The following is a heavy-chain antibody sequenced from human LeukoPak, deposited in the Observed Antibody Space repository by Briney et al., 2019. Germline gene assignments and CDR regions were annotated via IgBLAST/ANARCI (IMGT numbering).Heavy chain of an antibody. Sequence: PSETLSLTCTVSGYSISSGYYWGWIRQPPGKGLEWIGSIYHSGSTYYNPSLKSRVTISVDTSKNQFSLKLSSVTAADTAVYYCARGDYYDSSGYFGDKGYFDYWGQGTLVTVSS. CDR3: ARGDYYDSSGYFGDKGYFDY. CDR2: IYHSGST. V-gene: IGHV4-38-2*02. CDR1: GYSISSGYY. J-gene: IGHJ4*02. D-gene: IGHD3-22*01.